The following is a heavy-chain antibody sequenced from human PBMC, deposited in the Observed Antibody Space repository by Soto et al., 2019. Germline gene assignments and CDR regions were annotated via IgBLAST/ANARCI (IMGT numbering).Heavy chain of an antibody. V-gene: IGHV1-69*02. D-gene: IGHD2-21*01. Sequence: QVQLVQSGAELKKPGSSVKVSCEASGGSFTNYSFTWVRQAPGQGLEWMGRIIPIQGKANYALKFQDRVTITADRSTRTVYMELTSLRPEDTAVYFCAKSLLFVDHGYMDVWGNGTTVTVSS. CDR3: AKSLLFVDHGYMDV. J-gene: IGHJ6*03. CDR1: GGSFTNYS. CDR2: IIPIQGKA.